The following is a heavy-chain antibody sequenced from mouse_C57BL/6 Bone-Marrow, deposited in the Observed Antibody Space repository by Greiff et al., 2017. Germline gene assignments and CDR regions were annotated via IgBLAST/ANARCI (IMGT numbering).Heavy chain of an antibody. CDR2: ISYDGSN. CDR3: ARDPLGFDY. CDR1: GYSITSGYY. D-gene: IGHD4-1*01. Sequence: EVPLQESGPGLVKPSQSLSLTCSVTGYSITSGYYWNWIRQFPGNKLEWMGYISYDGSNNSNPSLKNRISITRDTSKNQFLLKLNSVTTEDTATYYCARDPLGFDYWGQGTTLTVSS. J-gene: IGHJ2*01. V-gene: IGHV3-6*01.